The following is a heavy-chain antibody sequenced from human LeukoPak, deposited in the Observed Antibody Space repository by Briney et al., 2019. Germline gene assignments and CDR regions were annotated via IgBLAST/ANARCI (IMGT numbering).Heavy chain of an antibody. J-gene: IGHJ3*02. Sequence: HSQTLSLTCAISGDSVSSSSIAWNWIRQSPSRGLEWLGRTYYRSSKWNYEYAVSVKSRINVNLDTFRDQLSLQLNSVTPEDTAVYYCARGRYSGFDIWGQGTMVTVSS. CDR1: GDSVSSSSIA. D-gene: IGHD2-21*01. CDR2: TYYRSSKWNY. CDR3: ARGRYSGFDI. V-gene: IGHV6-1*01.